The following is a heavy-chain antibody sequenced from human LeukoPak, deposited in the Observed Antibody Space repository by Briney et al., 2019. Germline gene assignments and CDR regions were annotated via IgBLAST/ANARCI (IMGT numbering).Heavy chain of an antibody. Sequence: GGSLRLSCAASGFIFSNYGMSWVRQAPGKRLEWVSIMSGAGGRIEYADSVNGRFTISRDNSRNTVYLHMNSLRAEDTAVYYCAKKGQAGAGRNYMDVWGKGTTVTVAS. CDR1: GFIFSNYG. CDR3: AKKGQAGAGRNYMDV. CDR2: MSGAGGRI. V-gene: IGHV3-23*01. D-gene: IGHD6-13*01. J-gene: IGHJ6*03.